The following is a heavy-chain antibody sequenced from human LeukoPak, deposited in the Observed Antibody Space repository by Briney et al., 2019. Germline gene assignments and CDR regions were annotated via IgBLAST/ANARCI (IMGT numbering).Heavy chain of an antibody. Sequence: GGSLRLSCAASGFTFSSYSMDWVRQAPGKGLEWVSSISSSSSYIYYADSVKGRFTISRANAKNSLYLQMNSLRAGDTAVYYCARDSRGGNLRYGMDVWGQGTTVTVSS. CDR2: ISSSSSYI. J-gene: IGHJ6*02. CDR1: GFTFSSYS. CDR3: ARDSRGGNLRYGMDV. D-gene: IGHD4-23*01. V-gene: IGHV3-21*01.